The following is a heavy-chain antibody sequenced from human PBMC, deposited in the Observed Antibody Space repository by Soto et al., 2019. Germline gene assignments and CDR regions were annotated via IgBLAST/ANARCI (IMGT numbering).Heavy chain of an antibody. CDR3: ARDDGRTSSNNVLDV. D-gene: IGHD1-1*01. J-gene: IGHJ6*02. Sequence: CKGPGGGKRSNAMRSVQHEKRQGLEWMGGIIPIFGTANYAQKFQGRVTITADESTSTAYMELSSLRSEDTAVYYCARDDGRTSSNNVLDVRGQGTTVT. CDR1: GGGKRSNA. V-gene: IGHV1-69*01. CDR2: IIPIFGTA.